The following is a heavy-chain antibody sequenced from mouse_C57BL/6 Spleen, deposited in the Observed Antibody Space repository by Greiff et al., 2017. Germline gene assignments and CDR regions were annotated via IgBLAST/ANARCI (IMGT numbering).Heavy chain of an antibody. J-gene: IGHJ3*01. CDR1: GYAFSSSW. CDR3: ARDYYDDPFAY. D-gene: IGHD2-4*01. Sequence: QVQLKESGPELVKPGASVKISCKASGYAFSSSWMHWVKQRPGKGLEWIGRIYPGDGDTNYNEKFKGKATLTADKSSSTAYMQLSSLTSEDSAGYYCARDYYDDPFAYWGQGTLVTVSA. CDR2: IYPGDGDT. V-gene: IGHV1-82*01.